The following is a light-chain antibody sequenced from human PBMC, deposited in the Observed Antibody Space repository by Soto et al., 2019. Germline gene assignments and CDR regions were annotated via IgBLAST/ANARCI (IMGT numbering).Light chain of an antibody. Sequence: QSVLTQPASVSGCPGQSITISCSGTSSDVGGYNYVSWYQQHPGKAPKLMIYEVSNRPSGVSNRFSGSKSGNTASLTISGLQAEDEADYYCSSYTSSSTYVFGTGTNVTVL. CDR1: SSDVGGYNY. CDR2: EVS. J-gene: IGLJ1*01. CDR3: SSYTSSSTYV. V-gene: IGLV2-14*01.